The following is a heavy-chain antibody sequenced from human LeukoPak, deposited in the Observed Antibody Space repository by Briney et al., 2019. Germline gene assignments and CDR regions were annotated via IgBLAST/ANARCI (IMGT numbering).Heavy chain of an antibody. J-gene: IGHJ4*02. Sequence: GGSLRLSCAASGFTFSTYWMHWVRQSPGKGLVWVSRINMDGTTISYAGSVEGRFTISRDNAKNTLYLQMNSLRAEDTAVYYCAKVSLGGAQFDYWGQGTLVTVSS. CDR2: INMDGTTI. CDR3: AKVSLGGAQFDY. D-gene: IGHD3-16*01. V-gene: IGHV3-74*01. CDR1: GFTFSTYW.